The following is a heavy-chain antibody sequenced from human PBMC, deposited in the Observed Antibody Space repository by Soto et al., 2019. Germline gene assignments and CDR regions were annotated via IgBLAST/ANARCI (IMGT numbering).Heavy chain of an antibody. V-gene: IGHV1-2*04. CDR2: INPNSGGT. CDR1: GYTFTGYY. CDR3: AREPAYDFWSGSSFDY. Sequence: QVQLVQSGAEVKKPGASVKVSCKASGYTFTGYYMHWMRQAPGQGLEWMGWINPNSGGTNYAQKFQGWVTMTRDTSISTPYMELSRLRSDDTAVYYCAREPAYDFWSGSSFDYWGQGTLVTVSS. D-gene: IGHD3-3*01. J-gene: IGHJ4*02.